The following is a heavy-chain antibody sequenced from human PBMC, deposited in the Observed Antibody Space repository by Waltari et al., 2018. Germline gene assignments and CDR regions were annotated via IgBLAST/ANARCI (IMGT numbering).Heavy chain of an antibody. CDR1: GGSFSGYY. V-gene: IGHV4-34*01. CDR3: ARVMGILRGFRGSYMDV. Sequence: QVQLQQWGAGLLKPSETLSLTCAVYGGSFSGYYWSWIRQPPGKGLEWIGEINHSGRTNYNPSLKSRVTISGDTSKNQCSLKLRSVTAADTAVYYCARVMGILRGFRGSYMDVWGKGTTVTVSS. J-gene: IGHJ6*03. CDR2: INHSGRT. D-gene: IGHD3-10*01.